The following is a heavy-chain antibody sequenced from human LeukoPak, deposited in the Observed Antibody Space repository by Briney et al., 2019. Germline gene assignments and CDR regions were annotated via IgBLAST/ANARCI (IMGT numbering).Heavy chain of an antibody. CDR1: GYTFTDYY. D-gene: IGHD4-17*01. V-gene: IGHV1-2*02. CDR2: INPNSGGT. Sequence: GASVKVSCKASGYTFTDYYMHWVRQAPGQGLEWMGWINPNSGGTKYAQKFQGRVTMTRDTSISTAYMELTSLRSDDTAVYYCVRDMLPRTTVTTPGDYWGQGTLVTVSS. J-gene: IGHJ4*02. CDR3: VRDMLPRTTVTTPGDY.